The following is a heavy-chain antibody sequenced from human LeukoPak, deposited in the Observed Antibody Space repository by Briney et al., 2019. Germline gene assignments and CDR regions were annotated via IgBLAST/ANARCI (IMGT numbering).Heavy chain of an antibody. J-gene: IGHJ5*02. V-gene: IGHV3-7*01. Sequence: GGSLRLSCAASGFTFSSYWMSWVRQAPGEGLEWVANIKQDGSEKYYVDSVKGRFTISRDNAKNSLYLQMNSLRAEDTAVYYCASFGVALGGWFDPWGQGTLVTVSS. CDR2: IKQDGSEK. D-gene: IGHD3-3*01. CDR3: ASFGVALGGWFDP. CDR1: GFTFSSYW.